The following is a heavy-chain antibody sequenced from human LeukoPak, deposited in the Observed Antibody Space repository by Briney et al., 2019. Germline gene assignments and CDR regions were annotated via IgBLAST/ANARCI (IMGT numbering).Heavy chain of an antibody. CDR3: ARSPRSHYYYYGMDV. J-gene: IGHJ6*02. Sequence: SETLSLTCAVYGGSFSGYYWSWIRQPPGKGLEWIGGINHSGSTNYNPSLKSRVTISVDTSKNQFSLKLSSVTAADTAVYYCARSPRSHYYYYGMDVRGQGTTVTVSS. CDR2: INHSGST. CDR1: GGSFSGYY. V-gene: IGHV4-34*01. D-gene: IGHD3-16*02.